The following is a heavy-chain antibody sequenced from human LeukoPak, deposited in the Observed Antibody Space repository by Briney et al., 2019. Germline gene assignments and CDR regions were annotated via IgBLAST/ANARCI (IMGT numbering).Heavy chain of an antibody. J-gene: IGHJ4*02. CDR2: ISGSGNTT. D-gene: IGHD6-13*01. CDR1: GFTFSTYA. Sequence: PGGSLRLSCAAPGFTFSTYAMNWVRQAPGKGLEWVSGISGSGNTTYYSDSVKGRFTISRDNSKNTLYLQMSSLRDDDTAVYYCVKKAISRSWSGGFAYWGQGTLVTVSS. CDR3: VKKAISRSWSGGFAY. V-gene: IGHV3-23*01.